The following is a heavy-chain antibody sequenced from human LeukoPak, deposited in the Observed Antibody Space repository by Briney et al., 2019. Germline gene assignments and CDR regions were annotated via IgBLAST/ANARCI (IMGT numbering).Heavy chain of an antibody. CDR2: IYSGGST. J-gene: IGHJ4*02. D-gene: IGHD6-6*01. Sequence: PGGSLRLSCAASGFTVSSNYMSWVRQAPGKGLEWVSVIYSGGSTYYADSVKGRFTISRDNSKNTLYLQMNSLRAEDTAVYYCARVKYSSSSNDYWGQGTLVTVSS. CDR3: ARVKYSSSSNDY. V-gene: IGHV3-66*01. CDR1: GFTVSSNY.